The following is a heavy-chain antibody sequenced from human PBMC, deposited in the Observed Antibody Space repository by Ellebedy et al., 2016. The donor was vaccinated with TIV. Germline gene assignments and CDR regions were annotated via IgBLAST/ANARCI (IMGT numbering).Heavy chain of an antibody. CDR2: FSSSSSTI. Sequence: GESLKISXAASGFTFSNYSLNWVRQAPGKGLEWVSCFSSSSSTIFYADSVRGRFTISRDNSKNTLYLQLNSLTVDDTAVYYCARDRPTVTIHWYFDLWGRGTPVTVSS. CDR3: ARDRPTVTIHWYFDL. D-gene: IGHD4-17*01. CDR1: GFTFSNYS. J-gene: IGHJ2*01. V-gene: IGHV3-48*01.